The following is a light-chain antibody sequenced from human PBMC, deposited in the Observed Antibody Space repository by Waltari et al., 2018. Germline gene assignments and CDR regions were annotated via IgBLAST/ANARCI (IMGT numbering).Light chain of an antibody. V-gene: IGKV3-11*01. Sequence: EIVLTQSPATLSLSPVERATLSCRASQSVSSYLAWYQQKPGQAPRLLIYDASNRATGIPARFSGSGSGTDFTLTISSLEPEDFAVYYCQQRSNWLMYTFGQGTKLEIK. CDR3: QQRSNWLMYT. CDR1: QSVSSY. J-gene: IGKJ2*01. CDR2: DAS.